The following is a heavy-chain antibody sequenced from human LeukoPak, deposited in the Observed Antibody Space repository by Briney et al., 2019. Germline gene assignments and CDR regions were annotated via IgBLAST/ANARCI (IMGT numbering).Heavy chain of an antibody. Sequence: SETLSLTCAVYGGSFSGYYWSWIRQPPGKGLEWIGEINHSGSTNYNPSLKSRVTISVDTSKNQFPLKLSSVTAADTAVYYCARGAGIYDYVWGSYRYPTIYYFDYWGQGTLVTVSS. V-gene: IGHV4-34*01. D-gene: IGHD3-16*02. CDR3: ARGAGIYDYVWGSYRYPTIYYFDY. J-gene: IGHJ4*02. CDR1: GGSFSGYY. CDR2: INHSGST.